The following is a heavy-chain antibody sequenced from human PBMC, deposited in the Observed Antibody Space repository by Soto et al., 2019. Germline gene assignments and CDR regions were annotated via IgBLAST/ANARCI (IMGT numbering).Heavy chain of an antibody. J-gene: IGHJ4*02. CDR1: GSSISSDYYY. Sequence: PSETLSFTCIVSGSSISSDYYYWSWILQPPGKGLEWVGHIYYSGRTYYNPSLKSRLTISLDTSKNQFSLKLSSVSYADTAVYFCAGDRSNSPDYFDRWGQGSLVTVSS. CDR3: AGDRSNSPDYFDR. V-gene: IGHV4-30-4*01. D-gene: IGHD6-6*01. CDR2: IYYSGRT.